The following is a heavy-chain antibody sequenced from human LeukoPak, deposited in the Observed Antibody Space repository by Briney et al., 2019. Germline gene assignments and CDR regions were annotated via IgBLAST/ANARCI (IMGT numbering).Heavy chain of an antibody. CDR3: VHYYGSGSVEY. Sequence: AETLSLTCTVSGGSITSSNYYWGGIRQPQGKGLEWSGSIYDSGSTNYNPSMKRRITIRVDTTKNKFSLKLSSVTAADTAVYYCVHYYGSGSVEYWGQGTLVTVSS. V-gene: IGHV4-39*01. D-gene: IGHD3-10*01. CDR1: GGSITSSNYY. J-gene: IGHJ4*02. CDR2: IYDSGST.